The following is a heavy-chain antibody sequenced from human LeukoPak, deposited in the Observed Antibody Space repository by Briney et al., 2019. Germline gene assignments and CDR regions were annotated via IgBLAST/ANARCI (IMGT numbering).Heavy chain of an antibody. Sequence: GGSLRLSCAASGFTVSSNYMSWVRQAPGKGLEWVSVIYSGGSTYYADSVKGRFTISRDNSKNTLYLQMNSLRAEDTAVYYCARDLRGLWFGELPPSLGYWGQGTLVTVSS. CDR1: GFTVSSNY. V-gene: IGHV3-66*01. D-gene: IGHD3-10*01. J-gene: IGHJ4*02. CDR2: IYSGGST. CDR3: ARDLRGLWFGELPPSLGY.